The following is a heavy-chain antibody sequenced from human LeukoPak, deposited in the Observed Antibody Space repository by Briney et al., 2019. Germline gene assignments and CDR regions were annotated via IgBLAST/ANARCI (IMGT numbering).Heavy chain of an antibody. CDR1: GGTFSSYA. V-gene: IGHV1-69*05. CDR2: IIPIFGTA. Sequence: ASVKVSCKASGGTFSSYAISWVRQAPGHGLDWMGGIIPIFGTANYAQKFQGRVTITTDESTSTAYMELSSLRSEDTAVYYCARAFSIRLPGGQPFDYWGQGTLVTVSS. CDR3: ARAFSIRLPGGQPFDY. J-gene: IGHJ4*02. D-gene: IGHD1-14*01.